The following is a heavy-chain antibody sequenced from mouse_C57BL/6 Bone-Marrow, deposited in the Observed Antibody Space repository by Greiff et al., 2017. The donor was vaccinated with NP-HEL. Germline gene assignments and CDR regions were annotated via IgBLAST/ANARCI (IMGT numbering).Heavy chain of an antibody. CDR3: ARRAYYYGGSYVCAWFAY. D-gene: IGHD1-1*01. J-gene: IGHJ3*01. Sequence: QVQLQQPGAELVVPGASVKLSCKASGYTFTSYWMHWVKQRPGQGLEWIGEIDPSDSYTNYNQKFKGKSTLTVDKSSSTAYMQLSSLTSEDSAVYYCARRAYYYGGSYVCAWFAYWGQGTLVTVSA. V-gene: IGHV1-69*01. CDR2: IDPSDSYT. CDR1: GYTFTSYW.